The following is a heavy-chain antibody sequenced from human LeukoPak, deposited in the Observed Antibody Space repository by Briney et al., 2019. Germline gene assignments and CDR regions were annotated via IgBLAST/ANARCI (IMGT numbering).Heavy chain of an antibody. J-gene: IGHJ4*02. CDR3: AREGISRKMDFDY. CDR1: GFTFSSHA. Sequence: GGSLRLSCAASGFTFSSHAMSWVRQAPEKGLEWVSSIANDNYDTFYADSVKGRFTISRDESKNTLYLQMKSLRAEDTAVYYCAREGISRKMDFDYWGQGTLVTVSS. CDR2: IANDNYDT. D-gene: IGHD2/OR15-2a*01. V-gene: IGHV3-23*01.